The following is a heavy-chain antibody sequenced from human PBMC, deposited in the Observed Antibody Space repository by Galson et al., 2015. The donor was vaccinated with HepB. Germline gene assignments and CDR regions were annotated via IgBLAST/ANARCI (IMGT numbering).Heavy chain of an antibody. J-gene: IGHJ6*02. CDR3: ARDSVNTARFGATGSYYYYGMDV. CDR1: GFTFSSYA. CDR2: ISYDGSNK. Sequence: SLRLSCAASGFTFSSYAMHWVRQAPGKGLEWVAVISYDGSNKYYADSVKGRFTISRDNSKNTLYLQMNSLRAEDTAVYYCARDSVNTARFGATGSYYYYGMDVWGQGTTVTVSS. V-gene: IGHV3-30*04. D-gene: IGHD3-16*01.